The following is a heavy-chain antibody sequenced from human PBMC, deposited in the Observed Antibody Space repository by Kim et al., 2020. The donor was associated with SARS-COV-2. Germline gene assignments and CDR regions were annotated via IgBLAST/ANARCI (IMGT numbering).Heavy chain of an antibody. Sequence: QKFQGRVTITRDTSAGTAYLELSSLRSEDTAVYYCATDASMAVAIYYFDFWGQGTLVTVSS. D-gene: IGHD6-19*01. V-gene: IGHV1-3*01. J-gene: IGHJ4*02. CDR3: ATDASMAVAIYYFDF.